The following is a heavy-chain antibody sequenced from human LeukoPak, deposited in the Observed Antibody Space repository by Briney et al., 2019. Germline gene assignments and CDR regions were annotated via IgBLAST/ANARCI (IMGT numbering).Heavy chain of an antibody. V-gene: IGHV1-69*05. D-gene: IGHD2-15*01. J-gene: IGHJ4*02. CDR1: GGTFSSYA. CDR2: IIPIFRTA. Sequence: SVKVSCKACGGTFSSYAISWVRQAPGQGREWMGGIIPIFRTATYEQKFQGRVTITTDESTSTAYMELSSLRSEDTAVYYCARDMSCSGGSCYTSWGQGTLVTVSS. CDR3: ARDMSCSGGSCYTS.